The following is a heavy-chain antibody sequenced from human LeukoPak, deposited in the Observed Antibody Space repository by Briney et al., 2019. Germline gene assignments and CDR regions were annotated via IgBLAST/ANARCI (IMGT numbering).Heavy chain of an antibody. CDR3: ARGNSSGRGAFDI. D-gene: IGHD6-19*01. V-gene: IGHV3-48*01. Sequence: GGSLRLSCAASGFTFRSYSMNWVRQAPGKGLEWVSYISSSNTTIYYADSVKGRFTISRDNAKNSLYLQMNSPRAEDTAVYYCARGNSSGRGAFDIWGQGTMVTVSS. J-gene: IGHJ3*02. CDR1: GFTFRSYS. CDR2: ISSSNTTI.